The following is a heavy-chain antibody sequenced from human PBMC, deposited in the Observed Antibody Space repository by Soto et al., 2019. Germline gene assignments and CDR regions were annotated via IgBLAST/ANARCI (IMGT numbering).Heavy chain of an antibody. CDR2: IVVGSGNT. Sequence: SVKVSCKASGFTFTSSAVQWVRQARGQRLEWIGWIVVGSGNTNYAQKFQERVTITRDMSTSTAYMELSSLRSEDTAVYYCAAEWELLTKTFDYWGQGTLVTVSS. CDR1: GFTFTSSA. CDR3: AAEWELLTKTFDY. V-gene: IGHV1-58*01. D-gene: IGHD1-26*01. J-gene: IGHJ4*02.